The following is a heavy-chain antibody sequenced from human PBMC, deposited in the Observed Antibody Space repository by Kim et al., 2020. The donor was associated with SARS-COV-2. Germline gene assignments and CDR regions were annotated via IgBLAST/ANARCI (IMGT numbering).Heavy chain of an antibody. CDR1: RASITTSSYY. CDR2: IYHGGKS. CDR3: ATRLHIWF. J-gene: IGHJ5*01. D-gene: IGHD2-21*02. Sequence: SETLSLTCTVSRASITTSSYYWGWIRHPPGKGLEWIGSIYHGGKSFFQPGLKNRVSISVDTSKDQLSLTLNSVTAADTAVYYCATRLHIWF. V-gene: IGHV4-39*01.